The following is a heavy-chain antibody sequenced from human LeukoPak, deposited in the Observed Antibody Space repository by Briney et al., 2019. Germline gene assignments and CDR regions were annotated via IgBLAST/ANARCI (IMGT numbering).Heavy chain of an antibody. V-gene: IGHV3-23*01. CDR3: ANLPTSIAARLDYFDY. CDR2: ISPSGGST. D-gene: IGHD6-6*01. J-gene: IGHJ4*02. CDR1: GFTFSIYA. Sequence: GGSLRLSCAASGFTFSIYAMTWVRQAPGKGLEWVSGISPSGGSTYYADSVKGRFTISRDNSKNTLYLQMNSLRAEDTAVYYCANLPTSIAARLDYFDYWGQGTLVTVSS.